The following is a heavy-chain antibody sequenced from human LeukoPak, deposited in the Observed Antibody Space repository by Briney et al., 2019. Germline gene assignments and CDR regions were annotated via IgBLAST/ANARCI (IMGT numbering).Heavy chain of an antibody. CDR3: AKFYSGSSA. J-gene: IGHJ5*02. CDR1: GFTFSSSA. Sequence: GRSLRLSCAASGFTFSSSAMHWVRQAPGKGLEWVAVISYHGRNKYYADSVKGRFSISRDNSKNTLYLQMNSLRAEDTAVYYCAKFYSGSSAWGQGTLVTVSS. CDR2: ISYHGRNK. V-gene: IGHV3-30-3*02. D-gene: IGHD1-26*01.